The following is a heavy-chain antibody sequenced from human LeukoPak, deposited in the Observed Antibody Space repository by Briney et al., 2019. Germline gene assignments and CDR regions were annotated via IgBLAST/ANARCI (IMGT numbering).Heavy chain of an antibody. CDR1: GFTFSSYA. CDR3: ASGYSTSSAGFDP. V-gene: IGHV3-23*01. J-gene: IGHJ5*02. CDR2: ISGSGDST. D-gene: IGHD6-13*01. Sequence: PGGSLRLSCAASGFTFSSYAMSWVRQAPGKGLQWVSTISGSGDSTYYADSVKGRFTISRDNSKNTLYLQMNSLRAEDTAVYYCASGYSTSSAGFDPWGQGTLVTVSS.